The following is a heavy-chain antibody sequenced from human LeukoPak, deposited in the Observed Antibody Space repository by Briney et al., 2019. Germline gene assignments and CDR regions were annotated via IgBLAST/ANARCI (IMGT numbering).Heavy chain of an antibody. CDR3: AEDQQLQPFHY. CDR1: GFTFNTFW. V-gene: IGHV3-74*01. Sequence: GGSLRLSCAASGFTFNTFWMHWVRQAPGKGLVWVSSINADGSSTSHADSMKGRFTISRDNAKNTLYLQMNSLRVEDTSVYYCAEDQQLQPFHYWGQGTLVTVSS. D-gene: IGHD2-2*01. CDR2: INADGSST. J-gene: IGHJ4*02.